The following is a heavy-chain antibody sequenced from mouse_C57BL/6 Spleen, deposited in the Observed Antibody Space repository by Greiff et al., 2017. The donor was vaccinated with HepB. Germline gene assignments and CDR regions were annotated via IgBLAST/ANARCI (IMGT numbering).Heavy chain of an antibody. CDR3: ARWRYGSSLSYFDV. V-gene: IGHV1-69*01. CDR1: GYTFTSYW. J-gene: IGHJ1*03. CDR2: IDPSDSYT. D-gene: IGHD1-1*01. Sequence: QVQLQQPGAELVMPGASVKLSCKASGYTFTSYWMHWVKQRPGQGLEWIGEIDPSDSYTNYNQKFKGKSTLTVDKSSSTAYMQLSSLTSEDSAVYYCARWRYGSSLSYFDVWGTGTTVTVSS.